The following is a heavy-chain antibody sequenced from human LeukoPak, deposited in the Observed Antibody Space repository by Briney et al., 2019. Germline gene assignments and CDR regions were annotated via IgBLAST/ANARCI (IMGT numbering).Heavy chain of an antibody. V-gene: IGHV4-4*07. J-gene: IGHJ4*02. CDR1: GDSISGYY. Sequence: SETLSLTCTVSGDSISGYYWTWIRQPAGKGLEWVGRIYTSGSTNYNPSLKSRVTMSVDTSKNQFSLKMSSLTAADTAMYYCARARGGSGSYGHFDSWGQGTLVTVSS. CDR2: IYTSGST. CDR3: ARARGGSGSYGHFDS. D-gene: IGHD1-26*01.